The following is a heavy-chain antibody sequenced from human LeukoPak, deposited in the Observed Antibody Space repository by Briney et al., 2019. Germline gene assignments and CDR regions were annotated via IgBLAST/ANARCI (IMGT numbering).Heavy chain of an antibody. CDR1: GFSFSDTW. D-gene: IGHD1-1*01. CDR3: TTQSGAWNFDY. CDR2: IKRKTDDGTT. J-gene: IGHJ4*02. V-gene: IGHV3-15*07. Sequence: GGSLRLSCAASGFSFSDTWMNWVRQAPGKGLEWVGLIKRKTDDGTTDHAAPEKGRFTISRDDSKNTLYLQMNSLKTEDTAVYYCTTQSGAWNFDYWGQGTLVTVSS.